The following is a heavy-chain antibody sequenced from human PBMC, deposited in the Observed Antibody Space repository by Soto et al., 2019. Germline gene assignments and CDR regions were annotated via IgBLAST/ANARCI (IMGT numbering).Heavy chain of an antibody. V-gene: IGHV3-74*01. J-gene: IGHJ4*02. CDR1: GFTFSNYW. Sequence: EVQLVESGGGLVQPGGSLRLSCAASGFTFSNYWMHWVRQAPGKGLVWVSRINGDGSSIAYADSVKGRFTISRDNAKNTPYLQMNSLRVEDTAVYYCVRGAPFDYWGQGILVTVSS. CDR2: INGDGSSI. CDR3: VRGAPFDY.